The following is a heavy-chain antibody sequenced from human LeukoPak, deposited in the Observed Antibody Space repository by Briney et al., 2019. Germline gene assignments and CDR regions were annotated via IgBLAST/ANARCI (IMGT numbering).Heavy chain of an antibody. Sequence: ASVKVSCKASGYTFTSYGISWVRQAPGQGLEWMGWISAYNGNTNYAQKLQGRVTMTTDTSTSTAYMELRSLRSDDTAVYYCARWDDSSGLSIRVMDYWGQGTLVTVSS. V-gene: IGHV1-18*01. CDR1: GYTFTSYG. CDR2: ISAYNGNT. J-gene: IGHJ4*02. CDR3: ARWDDSSGLSIRVMDY. D-gene: IGHD3-22*01.